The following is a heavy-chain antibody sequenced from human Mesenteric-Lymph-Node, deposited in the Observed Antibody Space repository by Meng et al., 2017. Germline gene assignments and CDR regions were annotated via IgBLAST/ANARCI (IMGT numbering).Heavy chain of an antibody. CDR3: AGMVRGVRGYFDY. CDR2: IYYSGST. CDR1: GGSISSSSYY. D-gene: IGHD3-10*01. Sequence: SETLSLTCTVSGGSISSSSYYWGWIRQPPGKGLEWIGSIYYSGSTNYNPSLKSRVTISVDTSKNQFSLKLSSVTAADTAVYYCAGMVRGVRGYFDYWGQGTLVTVSS. V-gene: IGHV4-39*07. J-gene: IGHJ4*02.